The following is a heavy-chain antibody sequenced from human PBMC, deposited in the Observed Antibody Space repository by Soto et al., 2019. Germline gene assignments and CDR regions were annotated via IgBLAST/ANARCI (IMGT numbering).Heavy chain of an antibody. Sequence: SETLSLTCTVSGGSISSYYWSWIRQPPGKGLEWIGYIYYSGSTNYNPSLKSRVAMPVDTSKNQFSLRLSSVTAADTAVYYCAREQLRTYFDSWGQGTLVTVSS. CDR3: AREQLRTYFDS. D-gene: IGHD6-6*01. CDR2: IYYSGST. V-gene: IGHV4-59*01. J-gene: IGHJ4*02. CDR1: GGSISSYY.